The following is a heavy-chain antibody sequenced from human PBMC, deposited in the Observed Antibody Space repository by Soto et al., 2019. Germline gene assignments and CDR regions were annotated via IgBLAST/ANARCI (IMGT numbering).Heavy chain of an antibody. Sequence: PGGSLRLSCAASGFTFSSYAMNWVRQAPGKGLEWVSGISGTGGSTYYADSVKGRFTISRDTSKSTLYLQMNSLRAEDTAVYYCAKVIGYYYFDYWGQGTLVTV. V-gene: IGHV3-23*01. CDR2: ISGTGGST. J-gene: IGHJ4*02. D-gene: IGHD3-22*01. CDR3: AKVIGYYYFDY. CDR1: GFTFSSYA.